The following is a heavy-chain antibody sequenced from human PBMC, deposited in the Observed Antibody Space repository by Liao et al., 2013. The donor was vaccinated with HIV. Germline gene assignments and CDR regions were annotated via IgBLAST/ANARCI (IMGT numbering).Heavy chain of an antibody. D-gene: IGHD3-3*01. V-gene: IGHV4-59*12. Sequence: QVQLQESGPGLVKPSETLSLTCTVSGGSISSYYWSWIRQPPGKGLEWIGNIYYSGSTYYNPSLKSRVTISVDTSKNQFSLKLSSVTAADTAVYYCARDPNYDFWSGYRNDAFDIWGQGTMVTVSS. CDR1: GGSISSYY. J-gene: IGHJ3*02. CDR2: IYYSGST. CDR3: ARDPNYDFWSGYRNDAFDI.